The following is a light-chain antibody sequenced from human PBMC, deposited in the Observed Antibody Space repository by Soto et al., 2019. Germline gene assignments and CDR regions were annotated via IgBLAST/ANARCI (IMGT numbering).Light chain of an antibody. CDR3: QHYVSPTIT. Sequence: EIVLTQCAGHMSLPPVEIATLSCRASQSVTSNYLAWYQQKPGQAPRLLVYGASSRATGISDRFSGSGSGTDFTLTISRLEPEDFAVYYCQHYVSPTITFGQGTRLEIK. V-gene: IGKV3-20*01. J-gene: IGKJ5*01. CDR2: GAS. CDR1: QSVTSNY.